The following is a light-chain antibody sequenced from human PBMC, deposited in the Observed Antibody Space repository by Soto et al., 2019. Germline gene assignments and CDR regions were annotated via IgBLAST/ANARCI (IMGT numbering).Light chain of an antibody. CDR1: QSVNTY. Sequence: EVVLTQSPATLSLSPGERATLSCRASQSVNTYLAWYQQKPGQAPRLLIYDASNRATGIPARFSGSGSGTNFTLTISSLEPEDFAVYYCQQRYNWPPSTFGQGTRLEIK. CDR3: QQRYNWPPST. V-gene: IGKV3-11*01. CDR2: DAS. J-gene: IGKJ5*01.